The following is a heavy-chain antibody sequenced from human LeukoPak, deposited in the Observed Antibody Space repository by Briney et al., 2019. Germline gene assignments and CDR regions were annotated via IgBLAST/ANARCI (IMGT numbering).Heavy chain of an antibody. V-gene: IGHV4-39*07. CDR3: ARDWGSAY. D-gene: IGHD7-27*01. J-gene: IGHJ4*02. CDR1: GGSISSSSYY. Sequence: PSETLSLTCTVSGGSISSSSYYWGWIRQPPGKGLEWIGSIYYSGSTYYNPSLKSRVTISVDTSKNQFSLKLSSVTAADTAVYYCARDWGSAYWGQGTLVTVSS. CDR2: IYYSGST.